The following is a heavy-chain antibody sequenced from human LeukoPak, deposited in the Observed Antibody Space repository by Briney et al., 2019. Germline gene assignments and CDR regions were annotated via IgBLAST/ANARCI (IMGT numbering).Heavy chain of an antibody. CDR1: GLTFSSYA. J-gene: IGHJ4*02. V-gene: IGHV3-23*01. Sequence: GGSLRLSCAASGLTFSSYAMSWVRQAPGKGLEWGSAISGSGGSTYYADSVKGRFTISRDNSKNTLYLQMNSIIDEDTAVYYCAKDEGPFGGSCLDWGQGTLVTVSS. CDR2: ISGSGGST. D-gene: IGHD2-15*01. CDR3: AKDEGPFGGSCLD.